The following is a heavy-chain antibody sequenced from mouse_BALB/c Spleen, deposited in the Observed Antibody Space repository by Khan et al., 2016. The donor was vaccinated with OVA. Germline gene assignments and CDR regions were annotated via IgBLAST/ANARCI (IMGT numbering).Heavy chain of an antibody. CDR2: INPNNGVS. CDR1: GYTFTSYY. D-gene: IGHD2-1*01. J-gene: IGHJ3*01. Sequence: QVRLQQSGAELVKPGASVKISCKAAGYTFTSYYLYWVKQRPGQGLEWIGGINPNNGVSHFNEKFKNKATLTVDSSSSTAYMQLNSLSSEDSAVSYCARSGYGNPFAYWGQGTLVTVSA. V-gene: IGHV1S81*02. CDR3: ARSGYGNPFAY.